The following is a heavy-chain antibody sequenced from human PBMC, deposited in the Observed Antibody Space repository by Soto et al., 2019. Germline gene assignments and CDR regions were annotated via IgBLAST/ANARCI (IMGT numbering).Heavy chain of an antibody. Sequence: LSLPCAASGFPFSSSAMSWVRQAPGKGLEWVSAISGSGGSTYYADSVKGRFTISRDNSKNTLYLQMNSLRAEDTAVYYCAKSDDYSNYVGTYYYYMDVWGKGTTVTVSS. V-gene: IGHV3-23*01. CDR1: GFPFSSSA. D-gene: IGHD4-4*01. CDR2: ISGSGGST. J-gene: IGHJ6*03. CDR3: AKSDDYSNYVGTYYYYMDV.